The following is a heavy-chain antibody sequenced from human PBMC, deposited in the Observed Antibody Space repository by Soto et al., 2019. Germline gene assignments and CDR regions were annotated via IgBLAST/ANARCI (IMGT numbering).Heavy chain of an antibody. CDR2: IYWDNDK. V-gene: IGHV2-5*02. Sequence: QITLKESGPTLVKPTQTLTLTCTFSGFSLSTSGVGVGWIRQPPGKALEWLALIYWDNDKRYSPSLKSRLTISKDTSKNQVVLTKTNMDPVDTATYYCARFIITFGGVIVRAVDYWGQGTLVTVAS. J-gene: IGHJ4*02. CDR1: GFSLSTSGVG. CDR3: ARFIITFGGVIVRAVDY. D-gene: IGHD3-16*02.